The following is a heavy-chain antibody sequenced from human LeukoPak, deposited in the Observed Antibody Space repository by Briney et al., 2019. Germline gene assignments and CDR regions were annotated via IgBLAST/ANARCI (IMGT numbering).Heavy chain of an antibody. J-gene: IGHJ6*03. D-gene: IGHD2-21*01. CDR2: IRYDGSNK. Sequence: GGSLRLSCAACGFTFSSYGMHWVRQAPGKGLEWVAFIRYDGSNKYYADSVKGRFTISRDNSKNTLYLQMNSLRAEDTAVYYCAKDGLAYCGGDCYIYYMDVWGKGTTVTVSS. CDR1: GFTFSSYG. CDR3: AKDGLAYCGGDCYIYYMDV. V-gene: IGHV3-30*02.